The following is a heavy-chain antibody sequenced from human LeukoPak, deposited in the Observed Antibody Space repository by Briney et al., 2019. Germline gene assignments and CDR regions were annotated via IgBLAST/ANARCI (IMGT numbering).Heavy chain of an antibody. J-gene: IGHJ6*03. D-gene: IGHD2-15*01. CDR1: GGSISSHY. CDR3: GRDALVGYFSYYYIDV. CDR2: ISNSGRT. Sequence: SETLSLTCTVSGGSISSHYWSWIRQTPVKGLERIGDISNSGRTSYNTSLKSGVTISKDTSKNQFSLKLSSVTAADAAVYYCGRDALVGYFSYYYIDVWGKGTTVTVSS. V-gene: IGHV4-59*11.